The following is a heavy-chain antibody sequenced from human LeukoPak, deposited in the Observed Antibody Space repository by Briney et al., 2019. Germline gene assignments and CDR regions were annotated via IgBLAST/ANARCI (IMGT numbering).Heavy chain of an antibody. D-gene: IGHD4-17*01. CDR3: ASDRGVTKLNWYFDL. V-gene: IGHV4-59*01. CDR2: IYYSGST. J-gene: IGHJ2*01. Sequence: SETLSLTCTVSGGSLSSYYWSWVRQPPGKGLEWIGYIYYSGSTNYNASLTSRGTISVDTSKNQFSLKLSSVTAADTAVYYCASDRGVTKLNWYFDLWGRGTLVTVSS. CDR1: GGSLSSYY.